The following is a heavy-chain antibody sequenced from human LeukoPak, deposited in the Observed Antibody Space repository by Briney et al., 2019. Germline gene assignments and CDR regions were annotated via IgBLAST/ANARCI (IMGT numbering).Heavy chain of an antibody. J-gene: IGHJ3*01. V-gene: IGHV3-30*02. Sequence: GGSLRLSRAASGYTFSRYGMHWVRQAPGKGLEWVAFIRYDGSNKYYADSVKGRFTISRDNSKNTLYLQMNSLRAEDTPVYYCGKDMENLVTAAISAFDVCGEGTMVTVSS. CDR1: GYTFSRYG. D-gene: IGHD2-2*01. CDR3: GKDMENLVTAAISAFDV. CDR2: IRYDGSNK.